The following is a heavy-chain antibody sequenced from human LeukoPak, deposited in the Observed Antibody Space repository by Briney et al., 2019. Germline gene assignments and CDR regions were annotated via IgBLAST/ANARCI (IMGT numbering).Heavy chain of an antibody. CDR3: ASRVGTTWIQLWLPLDY. D-gene: IGHD5-18*01. CDR2: IIPIFGTA. J-gene: IGHJ4*02. Sequence: GASVKVSCKASGGTFSSYAISWMRQAPGQGLEWMGGIIPIFGTANYAQKFQGRVTITADESTSTAYMELSSLRSEDTAVYYCASRVGTTWIQLWLPLDYWGQGTLVTVSS. CDR1: GGTFSSYA. V-gene: IGHV1-69*01.